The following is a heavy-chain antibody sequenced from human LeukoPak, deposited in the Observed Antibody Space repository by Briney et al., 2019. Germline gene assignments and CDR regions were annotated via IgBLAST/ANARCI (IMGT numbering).Heavy chain of an antibody. J-gene: IGHJ4*02. CDR1: GGSIISSIYY. V-gene: IGHV4-39*07. CDR2: IYHSGST. Sequence: PSETLSLTCTVSGGSIISSIYYWCWIRQPPGKGLEWIGSIYHSGSTYYNPSLKSRVTISVDTSKNQFSLKLSSVTAADTAVYYCARGGYDILTGFDYWGQGTLVTVSS. CDR3: ARGGYDILTGFDY. D-gene: IGHD3-9*01.